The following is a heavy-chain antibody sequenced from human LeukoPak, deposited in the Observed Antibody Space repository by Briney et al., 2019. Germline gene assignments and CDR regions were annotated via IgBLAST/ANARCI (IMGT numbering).Heavy chain of an antibody. Sequence: SETLSLTCAVYGGSFSGYYWSWIRQPAGKGLEWIGRIYTSGSTNYNPSLKSRVTISVDTSKNQFSLKLSSVTAADTAVYYCARVGGITMIVVIIGDAFDIWGQGTMVTVSS. CDR3: ARVGGITMIVVIIGDAFDI. CDR2: IYTSGST. J-gene: IGHJ3*02. D-gene: IGHD3-22*01. CDR1: GGSFSGYY. V-gene: IGHV4-59*10.